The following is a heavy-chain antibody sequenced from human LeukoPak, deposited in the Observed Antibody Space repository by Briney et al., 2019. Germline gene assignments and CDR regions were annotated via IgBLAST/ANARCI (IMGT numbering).Heavy chain of an antibody. Sequence: GGSLRLSCATSGFTFSNYAMSWVRQAPGKGLEWVSTISGSTENTYYADSVKGRFAISRDNSKNTLYLQMNSLRAEDTAIYYCAKPLVKGGYEPFDYWGQGTLVTVSS. V-gene: IGHV3-23*01. CDR1: GFTFSNYA. J-gene: IGHJ4*02. D-gene: IGHD5-12*01. CDR3: AKPLVKGGYEPFDY. CDR2: ISGSTENT.